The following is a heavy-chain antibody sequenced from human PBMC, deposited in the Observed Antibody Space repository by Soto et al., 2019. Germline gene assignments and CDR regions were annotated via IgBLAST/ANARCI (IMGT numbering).Heavy chain of an antibody. D-gene: IGHD3-9*01. V-gene: IGHV3-74*01. Sequence: GESLKISCAASGFTFSSYWMHWVRQAPGKGLVWVSRINSDGSSTSYADSVKGRFTISRDNAKNTLYLQMNSLRAEDTAVYYCARPRVDDILTGYHDAFDIWGQGTMVTVSS. J-gene: IGHJ3*02. CDR3: ARPRVDDILTGYHDAFDI. CDR2: INSDGSST. CDR1: GFTFSSYW.